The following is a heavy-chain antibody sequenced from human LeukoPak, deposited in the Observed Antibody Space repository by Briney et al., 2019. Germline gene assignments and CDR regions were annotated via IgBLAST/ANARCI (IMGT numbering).Heavy chain of an antibody. CDR2: ISAYNGNT. J-gene: IGHJ4*02. CDR1: GYTFTSFG. CDR3: TRDLGVDTAMIFFDY. V-gene: IGHV1-18*01. Sequence: ASVKVSCKASGYTFTSFGISWVRQAPGQGLEWMGWISAYNGNTNYAQKLQGRVTMTTDTSTSTAYMEIRSLRSDDTAVYYCTRDLGVDTAMIFFDYWGQGSLVTVSS. D-gene: IGHD5-18*01.